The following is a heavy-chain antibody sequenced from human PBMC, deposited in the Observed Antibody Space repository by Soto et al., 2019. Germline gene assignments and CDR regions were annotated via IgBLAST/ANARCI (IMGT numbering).Heavy chain of an antibody. CDR2: TYYRTRWYY. D-gene: IGHD1-7*01. V-gene: IGHV6-1*01. Sequence: SQTLSLTCVISGDSVSSNSAAWNWIRQSPSRGLEWLGRTYYRTRWYYDYAVSVRSRITVNPDTSKNQFSLQLTSVTPEDTAVYYWAGTISHYWYYMAVWGKGTTVPVSS. CDR3: AGTISHYWYYMAV. CDR1: GDSVSSNSAA. J-gene: IGHJ6*03.